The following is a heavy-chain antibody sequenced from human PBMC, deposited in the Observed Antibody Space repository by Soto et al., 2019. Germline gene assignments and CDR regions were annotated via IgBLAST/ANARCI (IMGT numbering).Heavy chain of an antibody. Sequence: QVQLVESGGGVVQPGRSLRLSCAASGFTFSTAGMHWVRQGPGKGLEWVAYISHDGSNKYYPDSVKGRLTISRDNSKNTLYLQATSLRAEDTAVYYCAKDLGYCSKTGCRAQFDYGWQGTLVSVSS. J-gene: IGHJ4*02. D-gene: IGHD2-2*01. CDR3: AKDLGYCSKTGCRAQFDY. CDR2: ISHDGSNK. CDR1: GFTFSTAG. V-gene: IGHV3-30*18.